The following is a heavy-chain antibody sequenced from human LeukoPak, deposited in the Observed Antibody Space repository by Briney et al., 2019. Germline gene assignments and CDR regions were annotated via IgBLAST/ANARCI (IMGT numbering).Heavy chain of an antibody. CDR2: ISSTSSYT. J-gene: IGHJ4*02. CDR3: ARDEGGYYFYS. D-gene: IGHD3-22*01. CDR1: GFTFSDHY. Sequence: GGSLRLSCAASGFTFSDHYMTWIRQAPGKGLECISYISSTSSYTNYADSVKGRFTISRDNGKNSLYLQMNSLRAEDTAVYYCARDEGGYYFYSWGQGTLVTVSS. V-gene: IGHV3-11*06.